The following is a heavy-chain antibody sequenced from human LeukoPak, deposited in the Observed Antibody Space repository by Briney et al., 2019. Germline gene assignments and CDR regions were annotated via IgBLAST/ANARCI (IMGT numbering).Heavy chain of an antibody. CDR3: ARDRRRDGYNCDY. D-gene: IGHD5-24*01. CDR1: GFTFSSYV. Sequence: GRSLRLSCAASGFTFSSYVMHWVRQAPGKGLEWVAVISYDGSNKYYADSVKGRFTISRDNSKNTLYLQMNSLRAEDTAVYYCARDRRRDGYNCDYWGQGTLVTVSS. V-gene: IGHV3-30-3*01. CDR2: ISYDGSNK. J-gene: IGHJ4*02.